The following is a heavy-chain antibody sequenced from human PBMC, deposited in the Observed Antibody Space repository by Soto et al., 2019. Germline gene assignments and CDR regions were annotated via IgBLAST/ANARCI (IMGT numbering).Heavy chain of an antibody. CDR3: ARASVEMDTINENWFDP. V-gene: IGHV4-31*03. CDR2: IYYSGST. D-gene: IGHD5-18*01. Sequence: QVQLQESGPGLVKPSQTLSLTCTVSGGSISSGGYYWSWIRQHPGKGLEWIGYIYYSGSTYYNPSLKSRVTISVDTSKNQFSLKLSSVTAADTAVYYGARASVEMDTINENWFDPWGQGTLVTVSS. CDR1: GGSISSGGYY. J-gene: IGHJ5*02.